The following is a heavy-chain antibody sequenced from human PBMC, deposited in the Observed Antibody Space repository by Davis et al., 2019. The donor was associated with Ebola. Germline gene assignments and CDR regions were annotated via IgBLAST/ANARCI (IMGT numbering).Heavy chain of an antibody. V-gene: IGHV3-74*01. CDR2: INSDGSII. Sequence: HTGGSLRLSCAASRFTFSNYWMHCVRHAPGKGLVWVSRINSDGSIITYADSVKGRFTISRDNAKNTLYLQMNSLRAEDTAVYYCAREIYDYYDSGGFDYWGQGTLVTVSS. J-gene: IGHJ4*02. CDR3: AREIYDYYDSGGFDY. D-gene: IGHD3-22*01. CDR1: RFTFSNYW.